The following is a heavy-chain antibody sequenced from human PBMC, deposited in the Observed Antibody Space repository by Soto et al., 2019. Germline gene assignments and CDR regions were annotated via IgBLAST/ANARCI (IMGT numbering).Heavy chain of an antibody. CDR1: GFTFSSYG. V-gene: IGHV3-30*18. CDR3: AKGGGWATVTKVDY. J-gene: IGHJ4*02. Sequence: QVQLVESGGGVVQPGRSLRLSCAASGFTFSSYGMHWVRQAPGKGLEWVAVISYDGSNKYYADSVKGRFTISRDNSKNTLYLQMNSLRGEDTAVYYCAKGGGWATVTKVDYWGQGTLVTVSS. D-gene: IGHD4-17*01. CDR2: ISYDGSNK.